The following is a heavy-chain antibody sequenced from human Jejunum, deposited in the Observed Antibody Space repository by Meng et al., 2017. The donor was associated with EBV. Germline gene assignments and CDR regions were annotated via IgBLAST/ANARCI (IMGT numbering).Heavy chain of an antibody. Sequence: QVQLQESGPGLGKPSDTLSLTCAVSGYSMSNSNWWGWIRQHPGKGLEWIGYIYYTGTTYYNPSLKSRVTMSIDTSKNHFSLKLTSVTTMDTAVYYCAKRMPGTGFDYWGQGTLVTVSS. CDR1: GYSMSNSNW. CDR2: IYYTGTT. J-gene: IGHJ4*02. D-gene: IGHD1-1*01. CDR3: AKRMPGTGFDY. V-gene: IGHV4-28*01.